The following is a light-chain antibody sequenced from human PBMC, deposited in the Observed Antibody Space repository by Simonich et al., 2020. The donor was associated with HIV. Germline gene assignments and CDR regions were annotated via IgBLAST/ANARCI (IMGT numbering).Light chain of an antibody. CDR2: DFS. CDR3: SSYTSGSTWV. Sequence: QSALTQPASVSGSPGQSITISCTGTSSDVGGYNYVSWYQQHPGKAPKLMIYDFSKRPSGVSNRFSGSKSGNTASLTISGRQAEDEADYYCSSYTSGSTWVFGGGTKLTVL. V-gene: IGLV2-14*01. J-gene: IGLJ3*02. CDR1: SSDVGGYNY.